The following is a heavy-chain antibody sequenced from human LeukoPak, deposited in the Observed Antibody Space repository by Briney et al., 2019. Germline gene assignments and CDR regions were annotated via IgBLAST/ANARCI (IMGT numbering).Heavy chain of an antibody. CDR1: GFTFSSHS. D-gene: IGHD2-15*01. Sequence: PGGSLRLSCAASGFTFSSHSMQWARPAPGKGLEWVSGLNWNGGSTGYADSVKGRFTISRDNAKNSLYLQMNSLRAEDTALYYCAMAPCAVAATELDYWGQGTLVTVSS. CDR3: AMAPCAVAATELDY. J-gene: IGHJ4*02. V-gene: IGHV3-20*04. CDR2: LNWNGGST.